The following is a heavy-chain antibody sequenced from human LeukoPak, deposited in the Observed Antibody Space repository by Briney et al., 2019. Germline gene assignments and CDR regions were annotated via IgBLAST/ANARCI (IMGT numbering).Heavy chain of an antibody. V-gene: IGHV3-53*01. D-gene: IGHD6-19*01. CDR2: IYSGGKT. CDR1: GFTVSSSY. Sequence: PGGSLRLSCAASGFTVSSSYMSWVRQAPGKGLEWVSVIYSGGKTHYADSVDGRFTISRDKSENTLFLQMNSLRADDTAVYYCARVSSGWAQWYFDLWGRGTLVTVSS. CDR3: ARVSSGWAQWYFDL. J-gene: IGHJ2*01.